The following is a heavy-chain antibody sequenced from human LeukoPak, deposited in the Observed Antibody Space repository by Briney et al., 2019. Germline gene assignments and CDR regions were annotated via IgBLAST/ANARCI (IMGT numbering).Heavy chain of an antibody. J-gene: IGHJ5*02. CDR2: VDYSGNT. Sequence: PSETLSLTCIVSGGSISSHYWSWIRQPPGKGLEWIGDVDYSGNTNNNPSLKSRVTISLDISKNQFSLKLNSVTAADTAVYYCARGGGVAAAPNWFDPWGQGTLVTVSS. CDR1: GGSISSHY. V-gene: IGHV4-59*11. CDR3: ARGGGVAAAPNWFDP. D-gene: IGHD6-13*01.